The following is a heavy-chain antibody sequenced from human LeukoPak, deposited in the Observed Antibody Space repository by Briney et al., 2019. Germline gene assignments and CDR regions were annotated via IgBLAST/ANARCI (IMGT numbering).Heavy chain of an antibody. D-gene: IGHD1-26*01. Sequence: SVKVSCKASGYTFTGYYMHWVRQAPGQGLEWMGWINPNSGGTNYAQKFHGRITLTADTSTSTAYMELSSLRSEDTAVYYCARRKRGSPDGFDYWGQGTLVTVSS. CDR1: GYTFTGYY. J-gene: IGHJ4*02. CDR3: ARRKRGSPDGFDY. V-gene: IGHV1-2*02. CDR2: INPNSGGT.